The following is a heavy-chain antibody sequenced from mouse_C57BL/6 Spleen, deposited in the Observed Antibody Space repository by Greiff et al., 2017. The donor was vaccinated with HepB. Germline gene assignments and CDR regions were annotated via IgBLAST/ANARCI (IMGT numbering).Heavy chain of an antibody. Sequence: VQLQQSGPELVKPGASVKISCKASGYTFTDYYMNWVKQSHGKSLEWIGDINPNNGGTSYNQKFKGKATLTVDKSSSTAYMELRSLTSEDSAVYYCARSRLVWGQGTTLTVSS. CDR2: INPNNGGT. D-gene: IGHD3-2*02. CDR3: ARSRLV. J-gene: IGHJ2*01. V-gene: IGHV1-26*01. CDR1: GYTFTDYY.